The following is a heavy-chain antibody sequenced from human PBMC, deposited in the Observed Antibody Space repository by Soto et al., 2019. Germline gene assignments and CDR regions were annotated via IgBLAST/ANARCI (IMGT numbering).Heavy chain of an antibody. J-gene: IGHJ6*02. Sequence: EVQLLESGGGLVQPGGSLRLSCAASGFTFSSYAMSWVRQAPGKGLEWVANIKQDGSEKYYVDSVKGRFTISRDNAKNSLYLQMNSLRAEDTAVYYCARDGPGYCSSTSCYRYYGMDVWGQGTTVTVSS. V-gene: IGHV3-7*01. CDR1: GFTFSSYA. D-gene: IGHD2-2*01. CDR2: IKQDGSEK. CDR3: ARDGPGYCSSTSCYRYYGMDV.